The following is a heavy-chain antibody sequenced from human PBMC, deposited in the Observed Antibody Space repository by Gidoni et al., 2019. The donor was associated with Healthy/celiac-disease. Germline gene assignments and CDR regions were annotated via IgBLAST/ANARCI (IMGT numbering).Heavy chain of an antibody. J-gene: IGHJ4*02. D-gene: IGHD6-25*01. V-gene: IGHV3-33*01. CDR3: ARELTAYFDY. CDR2: IWYDGSNK. CDR1: GFTFSSYG. Sequence: QVQLVESGGGVVQPGRSLRLSCAASGFTFSSYGMHWVRRAPGKGLEWVAVIWYDGSNKYYADSVKGRFTISRDNSKNTLYLQMNSLRAEDTAVYYCARELTAYFDYWGQGTLVTVSS.